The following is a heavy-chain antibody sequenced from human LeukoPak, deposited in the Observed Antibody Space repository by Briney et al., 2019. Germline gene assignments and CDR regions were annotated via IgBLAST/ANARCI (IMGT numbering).Heavy chain of an antibody. Sequence: KPAETLSLTCAVYGESFNDYYWSWIRQPPGKGLEWIGEINHSGSTNYNSSLKSRVTISVDTSKNQFSLKLTSVTAADTAVYYCTRGAVGSTPHVAFDIWGQGTMVTVSS. D-gene: IGHD1-26*01. CDR1: GESFNDYY. CDR3: TRGAVGSTPHVAFDI. J-gene: IGHJ3*02. CDR2: INHSGST. V-gene: IGHV4-34*01.